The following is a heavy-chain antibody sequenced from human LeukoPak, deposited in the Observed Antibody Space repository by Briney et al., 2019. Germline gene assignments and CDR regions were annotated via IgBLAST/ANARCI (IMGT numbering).Heavy chain of an antibody. CDR1: GYSFTSYG. D-gene: IGHD4-17*01. CDR3: ARECYGDYPSADFDY. J-gene: IGHJ4*02. V-gene: IGHV1-18*01. Sequence: GASVKVSCKASGYSFTSYGISWVRQAPGQGLEWMGWISAYNGNTSYAQNLQGRVTMTTDTSTSTAYMEVRSLRSDDTAVYYCARECYGDYPSADFDYWGQGTLVTVSS. CDR2: ISAYNGNT.